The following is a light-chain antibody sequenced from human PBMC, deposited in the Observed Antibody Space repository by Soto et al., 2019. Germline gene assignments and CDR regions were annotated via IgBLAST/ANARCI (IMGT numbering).Light chain of an antibody. CDR1: QSVSSSY. CDR3: QQYGSSPST. V-gene: IGKV3-20*01. CDR2: GAS. Sequence: EFVLTQSPGTLSLSPGERATLSCRASQSVSSSYLAWYQQKPGQAPRLFIYGASSRATGIPDRFSGSGSGTDFTLTISRLEPEDFAVYYCQQYGSSPSTFGQGTKVDIK. J-gene: IGKJ1*01.